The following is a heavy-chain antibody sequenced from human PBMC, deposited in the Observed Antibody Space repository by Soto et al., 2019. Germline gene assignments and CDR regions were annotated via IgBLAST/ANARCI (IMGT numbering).Heavy chain of an antibody. CDR1: GDSISNRRFY. V-gene: IGHV4-39*01. CDR2: IYHTGNA. CDR3: ARDFFDSSDYTTNWFDP. D-gene: IGHD3-22*01. J-gene: IGHJ5*02. Sequence: SETLSLTCSISGDSISNRRFYWAWIRQPPWEGLEWIGSIYHTGNAYYNPSLKSRVTISVDTSKNQFSLKLTSVTAADAALYYCARDFFDSSDYTTNWFDPWGQG.